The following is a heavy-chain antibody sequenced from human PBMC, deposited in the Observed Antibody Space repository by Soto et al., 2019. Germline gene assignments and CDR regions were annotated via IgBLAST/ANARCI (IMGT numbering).Heavy chain of an antibody. CDR2: INPNTGGT. Sequence: ASVKVSCKASGYIFTSYYIHWVRQVPGQGLEWMGWINPNTGGTNYAQRFEGRVTISMDTSKNQLSLKLTSMTAADTAVYYCARDMHAGFTHYFDPWGQGTLVTVSS. J-gene: IGHJ5*02. CDR1: GYIFTSYY. V-gene: IGHV1-2*02. CDR3: ARDMHAGFTHYFDP. D-gene: IGHD1-26*01.